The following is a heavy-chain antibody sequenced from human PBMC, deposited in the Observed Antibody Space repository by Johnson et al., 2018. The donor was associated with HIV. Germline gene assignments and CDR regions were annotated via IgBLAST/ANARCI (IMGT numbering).Heavy chain of an antibody. CDR1: GFTFSSYA. J-gene: IGHJ3*02. CDR3: VRDHAFDI. CDR2: ISYDGSNK. V-gene: IGHV3-30-3*01. Sequence: QVQLVESGGGVVQPGRSLRLSCAASGFTFSSYAMHWVRQAPGKGLEWVAVISYDGSNKYYADSVKGRFTISRDNSKNTLYLQMNSLRAEDTAVYYCVRDHAFDIWGQGTMVTVSS.